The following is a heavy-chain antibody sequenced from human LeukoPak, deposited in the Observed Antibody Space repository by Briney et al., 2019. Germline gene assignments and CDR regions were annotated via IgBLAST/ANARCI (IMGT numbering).Heavy chain of an antibody. CDR3: AKEKPPDSSGYYYYYYMDV. Sequence: QPGGSLRLSCAASGFTFSSYAMSWVRQAPGKGLEWVSAISGSGGSTCYSDSVKGRFTISRDNSKNTLYLQMNSLRAEDTAVYYCAKEKPPDSSGYYYYYYMDVCGKGTTVTVSS. D-gene: IGHD3-22*01. CDR1: GFTFSSYA. V-gene: IGHV3-23*01. CDR2: ISGSGGST. J-gene: IGHJ6*03.